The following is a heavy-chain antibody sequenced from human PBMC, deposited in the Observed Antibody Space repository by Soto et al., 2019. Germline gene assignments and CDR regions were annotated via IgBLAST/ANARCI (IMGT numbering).Heavy chain of an antibody. CDR3: ARDQVAVAVYYFDY. CDR1: GYTFTSFA. Sequence: SGTVSCKSAGYTFTSFAMHWVGQAPGQRLEWMGWINAGNGNTKYSQKFQGRVTITRDTSASTAYMELSSLRSEDTAVYYCARDQVAVAVYYFDYWGQGTLVTVSS. J-gene: IGHJ4*02. CDR2: INAGNGNT. V-gene: IGHV1-3*01. D-gene: IGHD6-19*01.